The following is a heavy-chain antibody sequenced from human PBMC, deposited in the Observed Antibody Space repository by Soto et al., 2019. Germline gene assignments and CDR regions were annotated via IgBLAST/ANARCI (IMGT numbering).Heavy chain of an antibody. Sequence: SETLSLTCTVSGGSISSYYWSWIRQPPGKGLEWIGYIYYSGSTNYNPSLKSRVTISVDTSKNQFSLKLSSVTAADTAVYYSARTLFVRGVLSYSYGMDVWGQGTPVTVSS. D-gene: IGHD3-10*01. J-gene: IGHJ6*02. CDR2: IYYSGST. V-gene: IGHV4-59*01. CDR3: ARTLFVRGVLSYSYGMDV. CDR1: GGSISSYY.